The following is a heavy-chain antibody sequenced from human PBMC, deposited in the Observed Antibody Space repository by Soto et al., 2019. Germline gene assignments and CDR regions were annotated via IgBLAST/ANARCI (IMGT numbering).Heavy chain of an antibody. J-gene: IGHJ5*02. CDR2: IYYSGST. D-gene: IGHD3-3*01. CDR3: ARSPRGHYDFWSGPNWFDP. CDR1: GGSISSYY. Sequence: SETLSLTCTVSGGSISSYYWSWIRQPPGKGLEWIGYIYYSGSTNYNPSLKSRVTISVDTSKNQFSLKLSSVTAADTAVYYCARSPRGHYDFWSGPNWFDPWGQGTLVTVSS. V-gene: IGHV4-59*01.